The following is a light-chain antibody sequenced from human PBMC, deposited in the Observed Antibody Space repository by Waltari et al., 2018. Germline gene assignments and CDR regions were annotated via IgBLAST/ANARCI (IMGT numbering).Light chain of an antibody. J-gene: IGLJ2*01. CDR2: DDN. CDR1: NAGGKR. CDR3: QVWDSSPETVV. Sequence: SYVLTQPPSASVAPGKTATIACGGNNAGGKRGQWYQQKPGQAPVLVVHDDNARPSGIPDRFSGSNSGDTATLTISRVEVGDEADYYCQVWDSSPETVVFGGGTKLTVL. V-gene: IGLV3-21*01.